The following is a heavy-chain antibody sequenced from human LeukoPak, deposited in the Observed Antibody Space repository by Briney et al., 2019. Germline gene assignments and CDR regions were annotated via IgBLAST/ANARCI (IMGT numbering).Heavy chain of an antibody. CDR3: ARAYHYYDSSGYAY. CDR1: GFTVSSNY. CDR2: IYSGGST. Sequence: PGGSLRLSCAASGFTVSSNYMSWVRQAPGKGLEWVSVIYSGGSTYYADSVKGRFTISRHNSKNTLYLQMNSLRAEDTAVYYCARAYHYYDSSGYAYWGQGTLVTVSP. V-gene: IGHV3-53*04. D-gene: IGHD3-22*01. J-gene: IGHJ4*02.